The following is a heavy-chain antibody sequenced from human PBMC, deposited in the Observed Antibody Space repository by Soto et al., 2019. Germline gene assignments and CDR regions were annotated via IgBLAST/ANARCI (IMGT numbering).Heavy chain of an antibody. Sequence: PGGSLRLSCAASGFTFSSYWMHWVRQAPGKELEWVSYISSSSSTIYYADSVKGRFTISRDNAKNSLYLQMNSLRAEDTAVYYCARDTGDYVYYYYMDVWGKGTTVTVSS. CDR3: ARDTGDYVYYYYMDV. J-gene: IGHJ6*03. D-gene: IGHD4-17*01. V-gene: IGHV3-48*01. CDR2: ISSSSSTI. CDR1: GFTFSSYW.